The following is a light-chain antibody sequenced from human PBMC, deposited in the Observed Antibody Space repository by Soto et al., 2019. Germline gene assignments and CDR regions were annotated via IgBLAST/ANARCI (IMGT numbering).Light chain of an antibody. Sequence: QSALTQPASVSGSPGQSITISCTGTSSDVGSYNYVSWYQQHPGKAPKLMIYEVSNRPSGVSNRFSGSKSGNTASLTISGLQAEDEANYYCSSYTSISTGVFGGGTKLTVL. CDR1: SSDVGSYNY. CDR3: SSYTSISTGV. V-gene: IGLV2-14*01. CDR2: EVS. J-gene: IGLJ3*02.